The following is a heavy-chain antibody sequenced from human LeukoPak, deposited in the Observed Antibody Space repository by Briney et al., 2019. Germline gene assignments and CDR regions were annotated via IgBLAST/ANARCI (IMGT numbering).Heavy chain of an antibody. Sequence: SETLSHTCAVSGGSISSSNWWSWVRQPTGKGLEWIGEIYHSGSTNYNPSLKSRVTISVDKSKNQFSLKLSSVTAADTAVYYCARDVATAIYYYYYMDVWGKGTTVTVSS. CDR3: ARDVATAIYYYYYMDV. D-gene: IGHD5-18*01. CDR2: IYHSGST. V-gene: IGHV4-4*02. CDR1: GGSISSSNW. J-gene: IGHJ6*03.